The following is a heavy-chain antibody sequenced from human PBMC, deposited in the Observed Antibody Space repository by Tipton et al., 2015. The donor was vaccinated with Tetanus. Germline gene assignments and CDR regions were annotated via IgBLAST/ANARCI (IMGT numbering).Heavy chain of an antibody. CDR2: VSHAGCFK. Sequence: SLRLSCAASGFTFSTYGLRWVRQAPGKGLGWVAVVSHAGCFKNSTDSAKGRFTISGDNSKNTLYLQMNSLRAEDTAVYYCARRTNSGHVYNPLDLWGQGTMVTVSS. CDR1: GFTFSTYG. J-gene: IGHJ3*01. D-gene: IGHD5-24*01. V-gene: IGHV3-30*03. CDR3: ARRTNSGHVYNPLDL.